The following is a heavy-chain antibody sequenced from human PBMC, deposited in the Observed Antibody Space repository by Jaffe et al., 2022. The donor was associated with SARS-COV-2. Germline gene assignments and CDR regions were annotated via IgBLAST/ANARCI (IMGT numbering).Heavy chain of an antibody. CDR3: ARGRVPPRPGPARSFTFKKREVGYTDV. V-gene: IGHV4-34*01. Sequence: QVQLQQWGAGLLKPSETLSLTCAVYGESFSDYYWSWIRQSPGKGLEWIGEINHSGSTTYNSSLKSRLIISIDTSKNQFSLKLSSVTAADTAVYYCARGRVPPRPGPARSFTFKKREVGYTDVWGKGTTVTVSS. J-gene: IGHJ6*03. CDR2: INHSGST. CDR1: GESFSDYY. D-gene: IGHD1-26*01.